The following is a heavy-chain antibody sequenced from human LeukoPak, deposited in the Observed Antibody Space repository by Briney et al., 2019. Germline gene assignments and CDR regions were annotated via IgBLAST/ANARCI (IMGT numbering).Heavy chain of an antibody. CDR2: ISSSSSYI. Sequence: GGSLRLSCAASGFTFSSYSMNWVRQAPGKGLEWASSISSSSSYIYYADSVKGRFTISRDNAKNSLYLQMNSLRAEDTAVYYCARGLGYCSGGSCYSYAFDIWGQGTMVTVSS. CDR3: ARGLGYCSGGSCYSYAFDI. V-gene: IGHV3-21*01. D-gene: IGHD2-15*01. J-gene: IGHJ3*02. CDR1: GFTFSSYS.